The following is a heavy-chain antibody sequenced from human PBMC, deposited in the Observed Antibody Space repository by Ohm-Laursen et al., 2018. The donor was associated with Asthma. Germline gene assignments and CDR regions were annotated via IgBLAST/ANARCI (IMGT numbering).Heavy chain of an antibody. D-gene: IGHD5-24*01. CDR3: ARDVEMATDY. CDR2: ISTASTFI. Sequence: SLRLSCAASGYTFSRYSIHWVRQAPGKGLEWVASISTASTFIYYADSVRGRFTTSRDNAKNSLYLQMNSLRDEDTAVYYCARDVEMATDYWGQGTLVTVSS. CDR1: GYTFSRYS. V-gene: IGHV3-21*01. J-gene: IGHJ4*02.